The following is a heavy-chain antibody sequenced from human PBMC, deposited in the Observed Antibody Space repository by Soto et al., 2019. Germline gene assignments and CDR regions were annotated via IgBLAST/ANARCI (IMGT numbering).Heavy chain of an antibody. CDR2: IYHSGST. Sequence: PSETLSRTCAVSGGSISSSNWWSWVRQPPGKGLEWIGEIYHSGSTNYNPSLKSRVTISVDKSKNQFSLKLSSVTAADTAVYYCARASTGYSNWFDPWGQGTLVTVSS. V-gene: IGHV4-4*02. D-gene: IGHD3-9*01. J-gene: IGHJ5*02. CDR1: GGSISSSNW. CDR3: ARASTGYSNWFDP.